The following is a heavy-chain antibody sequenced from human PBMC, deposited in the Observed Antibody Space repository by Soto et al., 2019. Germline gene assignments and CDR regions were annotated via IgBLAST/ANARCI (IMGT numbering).Heavy chain of an antibody. Sequence: PSETLSLTCTVSGGSISSYYWSWIRQPLGKGLEWIGYIYYSGSTNYNPSLKSRVTISVDTSKNQFSLKLSSVTAADTAVYYCARGTVRGVDYYGMDVWGQGTTVTVSS. CDR2: IYYSGST. CDR3: ARGTVRGVDYYGMDV. J-gene: IGHJ6*02. D-gene: IGHD3-10*01. CDR1: GGSISSYY. V-gene: IGHV4-59*08.